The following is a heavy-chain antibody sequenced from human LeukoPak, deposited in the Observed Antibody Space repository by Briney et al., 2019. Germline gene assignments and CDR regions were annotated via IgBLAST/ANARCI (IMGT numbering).Heavy chain of an antibody. D-gene: IGHD4-17*01. Sequence: GGSLRLSCAASGFSFSNYDMHWVRQAPGKGLEWVAVIWYDGSNKYYADSVKGRFTISRDNSKNTLYLQMNSLRVEDTAVYYCARGDPTVTTKQNFDHWGQGTLVTVSS. V-gene: IGHV3-33*01. J-gene: IGHJ4*02. CDR3: ARGDPTVTTKQNFDH. CDR2: IWYDGSNK. CDR1: GFSFSNYD.